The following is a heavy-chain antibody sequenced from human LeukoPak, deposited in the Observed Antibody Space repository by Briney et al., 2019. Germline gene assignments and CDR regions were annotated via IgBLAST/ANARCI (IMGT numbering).Heavy chain of an antibody. V-gene: IGHV4-39*07. CDR2: IYYSGST. CDR3: ARDPRDYGSGSYYAFDI. D-gene: IGHD3-10*01. CDR1: GVSISSSSYY. J-gene: IGHJ3*02. Sequence: SETLSLTCTVSGVSISSSSYYWGWIRQPPGKGLEWIGSIYYSGSTYYNPSLKSRVTISVDTSKNQFSLKLSSVTAADTAVYYCARDPRDYGSGSYYAFDIWGQGTMVTVSS.